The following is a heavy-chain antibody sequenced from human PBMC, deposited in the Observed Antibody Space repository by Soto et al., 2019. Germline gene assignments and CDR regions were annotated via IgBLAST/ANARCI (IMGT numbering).Heavy chain of an antibody. CDR3: ARLNYYNSSGSFDY. CDR1: GGSISSGDYY. CDR2: IYYSGST. Sequence: SETLSLTCTVSGGSISSGDYYWSWIRQPPGKGLGWIGSIYYSGSTYYNPSLNSRVTISVDTSKNQFSLKLSSVTAADTAVYYCARLNYYNSSGSFDYWGQGTLVTVSS. V-gene: IGHV4-30-4*01. J-gene: IGHJ4*02. D-gene: IGHD3-22*01.